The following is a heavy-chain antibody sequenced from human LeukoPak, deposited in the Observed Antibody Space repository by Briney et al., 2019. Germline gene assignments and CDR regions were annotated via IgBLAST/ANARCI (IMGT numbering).Heavy chain of an antibody. CDR2: INPKSGAI. CDR1: GYTFNAYY. D-gene: IGHD4-17*01. CDR3: ARPGRPQQHDDGDYNWFDT. J-gene: IGHJ5*02. V-gene: IGHV1-2*02. Sequence: ASVKVSCKSSGYTFNAYYMHWVRQAPGQGLEWMGWINPKSGAINYAQKFQGRVTMTRDTSINTDYMELSSLISDDTAVYYCARPGRPQQHDDGDYNWFDTWGQGTLVTVSS.